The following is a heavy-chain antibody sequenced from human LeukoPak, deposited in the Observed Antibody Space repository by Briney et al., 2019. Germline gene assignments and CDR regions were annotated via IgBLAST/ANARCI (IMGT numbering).Heavy chain of an antibody. Sequence: PSETLSLTCTVSGGSISSYYWSWIRQPAGKGLEWIGRIDTSGNTNYKPSLKSRVTMSGDTSKNQFSLKLSSVTAADTAVYYCARVSSSWYQDWYFDLWGRGTLVTVSS. V-gene: IGHV4-4*07. CDR1: GGSISSYY. CDR3: ARVSSSWYQDWYFDL. D-gene: IGHD6-13*01. J-gene: IGHJ2*01. CDR2: IDTSGNT.